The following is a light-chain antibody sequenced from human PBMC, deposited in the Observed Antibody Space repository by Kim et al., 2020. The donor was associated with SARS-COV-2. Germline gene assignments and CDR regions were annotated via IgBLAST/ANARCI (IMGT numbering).Light chain of an antibody. V-gene: IGKV1-12*01. CDR2: GAS. CDR3: QQADAFPLT. J-gene: IGKJ4*01. CDR1: RGIGNW. Sequence: AFVGDRVTITGRGSRGIGNWLAWYQKKQGKAPKLLFAGASSLQSWAPSRCGVSGTGTDFTLSLSSMQPEDFATYYCQQADAFPLTFGGGTKVDIK.